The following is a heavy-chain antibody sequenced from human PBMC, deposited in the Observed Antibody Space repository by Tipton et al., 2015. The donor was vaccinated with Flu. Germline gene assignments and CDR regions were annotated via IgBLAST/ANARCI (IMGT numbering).Heavy chain of an antibody. Sequence: TLSLTCAVSGYSINSGYFWGWIRQPPGKGLEWIGSMSHSGRTYYNPSLKSRVTISADTWKTQFSLKLGSVTAADTAVYYCARLTYYYGSGTSDCWGQGTLFTVSS. CDR2: MSHSGRT. CDR3: ARLTYYYGSGTSDC. V-gene: IGHV4-38-2*01. J-gene: IGHJ4*02. CDR1: GYSINSGYF. D-gene: IGHD3-10*01.